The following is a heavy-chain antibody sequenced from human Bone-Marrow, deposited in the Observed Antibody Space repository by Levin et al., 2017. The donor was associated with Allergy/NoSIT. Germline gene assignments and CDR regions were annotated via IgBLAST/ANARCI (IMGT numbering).Heavy chain of an antibody. Sequence: QAGGSLRLSCAASGFTFNDYGMHWVRQAPGKGLEWVALIKYDINYKEYAENVKGRFTISRDNSKNTLDLQMNSLRPEDTAVYYCAKEENRYFVAVAGTPEAWGQGTLVTVSS. CDR3: AKEENRYFVAVAGTPEA. CDR2: IKYDINYK. J-gene: IGHJ5*02. V-gene: IGHV3-30*18. CDR1: GFTFNDYG. D-gene: IGHD6-19*01.